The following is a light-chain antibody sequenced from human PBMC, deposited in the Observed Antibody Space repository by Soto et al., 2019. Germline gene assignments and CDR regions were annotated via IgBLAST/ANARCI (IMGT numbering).Light chain of an antibody. Sequence: EIVLTQSPGTLSLSPGERATLSCRASQSVSSNYFAWYQQKPGQAPRLLIYGVSSRPTGIPDRFSGSGSGIVFTLPMSRLEPEAFAVDYCEQYGSAPRAFGQGAKVDIK. V-gene: IGKV3-20*01. J-gene: IGKJ1*01. CDR2: GVS. CDR1: QSVSSNY. CDR3: EQYGSAPRA.